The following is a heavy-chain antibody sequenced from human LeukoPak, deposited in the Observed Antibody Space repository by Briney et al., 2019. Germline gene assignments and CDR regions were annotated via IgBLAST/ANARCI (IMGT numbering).Heavy chain of an antibody. Sequence: SETLSLTCTVSGGSISSYYWSWIRQPAGKGLEWIGRIYTSGSTNYNPSLKSRVTMSVDTSKNQFSLKLSSVTAADTAVYYCARGSIAVAGTLGWFDPWGQGTLVTVSS. CDR2: IYTSGST. CDR3: ARGSIAVAGTLGWFDP. J-gene: IGHJ5*02. D-gene: IGHD6-19*01. CDR1: GGSISSYY. V-gene: IGHV4-4*07.